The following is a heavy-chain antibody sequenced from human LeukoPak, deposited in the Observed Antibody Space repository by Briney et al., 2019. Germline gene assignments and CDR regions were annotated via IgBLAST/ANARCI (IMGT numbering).Heavy chain of an antibody. Sequence: GGSLRLSCVASGFTFSAYGMHWVRQSPGKGLEWLAYIRDDGSDEYYAESVKGRLTISRGNFKNTVYLQMNSLTSDDTALYYCARDKQADSGIDHWGQGALVTVS. J-gene: IGHJ5*02. CDR2: IRDDGSDE. D-gene: IGHD1-26*01. CDR3: ARDKQADSGIDH. V-gene: IGHV3-30*02. CDR1: GFTFSAYG.